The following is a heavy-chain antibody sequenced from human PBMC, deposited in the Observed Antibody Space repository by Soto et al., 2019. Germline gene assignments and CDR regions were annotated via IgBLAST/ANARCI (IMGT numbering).Heavy chain of an antibody. V-gene: IGHV4-61*01. CDR1: GGSVRSDNYY. CDR3: ARDVVIRAASYGMDV. J-gene: IGHJ6*02. D-gene: IGHD3-16*02. Sequence: SETLSLTCTVSGGSVRSDNYYWTWIRQPPGKGLEWIGYIDYTGSTDYNPSLKSRVTLSVDTSKNQFSLTLTSVTAADAAVYYCARDVVIRAASYGMDVWGQGTTVTVSS. CDR2: IDYTGST.